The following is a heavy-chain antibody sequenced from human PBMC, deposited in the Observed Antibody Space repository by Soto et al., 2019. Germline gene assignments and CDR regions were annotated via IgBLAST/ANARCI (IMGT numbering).Heavy chain of an antibody. D-gene: IGHD6-13*01. CDR2: MNPNSGNT. J-gene: IGHJ4*02. V-gene: IGHV1-8*01. CDR1: GHTFTSYD. Sequence: ASVKVSCKASGHTFTSYDINWVRQATGQGLEWMGWMNPNSGNTGYAQKFQGRVTMTRNTSISTAYMELSSLRSEDTAVYYCARVAGLGQQLVHPSYWGQGTLVTVSS. CDR3: ARVAGLGQQLVHPSY.